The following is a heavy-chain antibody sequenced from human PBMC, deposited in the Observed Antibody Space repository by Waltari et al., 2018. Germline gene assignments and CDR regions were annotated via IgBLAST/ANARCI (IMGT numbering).Heavy chain of an antibody. V-gene: IGHV1-2*02. J-gene: IGHJ5*02. CDR3: ARGSTMVQGVPNWFDP. CDR1: GYTFTGYY. CDR2: INPNSGGT. Sequence: QVQLVQSGAEVKKPGASVKVSCKASGYTFTGYYMHWVRQAPGQGLEWMGWINPNSGGTNYAQKFQGRVTMTRDTSISTAYMELSRLRSDDTAVYYCARGSTMVQGVPNWFDPWGQGTLVTVSS. D-gene: IGHD3-10*01.